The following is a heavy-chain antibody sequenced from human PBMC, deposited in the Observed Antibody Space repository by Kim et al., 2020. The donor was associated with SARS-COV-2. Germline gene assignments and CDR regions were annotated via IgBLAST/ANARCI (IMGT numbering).Heavy chain of an antibody. J-gene: IGHJ3*02. V-gene: IGHV3-33*01. CDR1: GFTFSSYG. CDR2: IWYDGSNK. CDR3: ASPPRGWQRVGAFDI. Sequence: GGSLRLSCAASGFTFSSYGMHWVRQAPGKGLEWVAVIWYDGSNKYYADSVKGRFTISRDNSKNTLYLQMNSLRAEDTAVYYCASPPRGWQRVGAFDIWGQGTMVTVSS. D-gene: IGHD6-19*01.